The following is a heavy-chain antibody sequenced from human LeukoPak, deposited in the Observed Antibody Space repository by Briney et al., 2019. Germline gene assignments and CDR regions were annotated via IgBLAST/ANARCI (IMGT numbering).Heavy chain of an antibody. V-gene: IGHV1-46*01. CDR2: INPSGDTT. J-gene: IGHJ4*02. CDR1: GYTFSSYY. Sequence: ASVKVSCKASGYTFSSYYMHWVRQAPGQGLEWMGIINPSGDTTSYAQKFQDRVTITRDTSISTAYMELSSLTSEDTAVYYCASYSGYAQWGQGTLVTVSS. D-gene: IGHD5-12*01. CDR3: ASYSGYAQ.